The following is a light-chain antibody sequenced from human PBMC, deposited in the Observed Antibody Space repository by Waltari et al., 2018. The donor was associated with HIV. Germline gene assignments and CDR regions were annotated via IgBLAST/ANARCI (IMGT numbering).Light chain of an antibody. V-gene: IGLV1-44*01. CDR1: SSNIGSNT. CDR2: SNN. CDR3: ATWDDSLNGVV. Sequence: QSVLTQPPPASGTPGQRVTISCSGSSSNIGSNTVNWYQQLPGTAPKVLIYSNNQRPSGVPDRFSGSKSGTSASLAISGLQSEDEADYYCATWDDSLNGVVFGGGTTLTGL. J-gene: IGLJ2*01.